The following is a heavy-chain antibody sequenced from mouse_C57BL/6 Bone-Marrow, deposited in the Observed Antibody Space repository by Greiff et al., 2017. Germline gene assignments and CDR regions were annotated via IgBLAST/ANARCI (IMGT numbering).Heavy chain of an antibody. Sequence: EVKLVESGGDLVKPGGSLKLSCAASGFTFSSYGMSWVRQTPDKRLEWVATISSGGSYTYYPDSVKGRFTISSDNAKNTLYLQMSSLKSEDTAMYYCARGGVWYFDVWGTGTTVTVSA. CDR1: GFTFSSYG. CDR3: ARGGVWYFDV. CDR2: ISSGGSYT. V-gene: IGHV5-6*02. J-gene: IGHJ1*03.